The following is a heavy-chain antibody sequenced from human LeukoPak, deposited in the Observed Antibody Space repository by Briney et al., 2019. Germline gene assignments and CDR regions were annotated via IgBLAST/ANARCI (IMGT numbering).Heavy chain of an antibody. CDR3: ARFPLYGDYYYYYGMDF. CDR1: GGSFSGYY. CDR2: INHSGST. Sequence: SETLSLTCAVYGGSFSGYYWSWIRQPPGKGLEWIGVINHSGSTNYNPSLKIRVTISVDTSKNQFSLKLSSVTAADTAVYYCARFPLYGDYYYYYGMDFWGQGTTVTVSS. V-gene: IGHV4-34*01. J-gene: IGHJ6*02. D-gene: IGHD4-17*01.